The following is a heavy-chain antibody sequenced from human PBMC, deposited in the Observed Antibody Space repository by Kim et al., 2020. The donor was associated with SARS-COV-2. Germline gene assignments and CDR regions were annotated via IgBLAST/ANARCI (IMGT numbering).Heavy chain of an antibody. CDR3: ARVENYGDYEV. CDR2: T. D-gene: IGHD4-17*01. J-gene: IGHJ6*02. Sequence: TKYSQKFQGRVTITRDTSASTAYMELSSLRSEDTAVYYCARVENYGDYEVWGQGTTVTVSS. V-gene: IGHV1-3*01.